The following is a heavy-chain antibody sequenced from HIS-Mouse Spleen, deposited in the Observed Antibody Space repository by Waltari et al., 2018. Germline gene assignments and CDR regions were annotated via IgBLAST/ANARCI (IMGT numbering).Heavy chain of an antibody. CDR2: MWYEGINK. Sequence: QVQLVESGGGVVQPGRSLRLSCAASGFTFSSYGMHWVRQAPCKGLEWVAVMWYEGINKYYADAVKGRFTSYRDNSKNTLYLQMNRLRAEDTAVYDCAKPIGDYYYGSVSYLDYWGQGTLVTVSS. J-gene: IGHJ4*02. CDR3: AKPIGDYYYGSVSYLDY. CDR1: GFTFSSYG. D-gene: IGHD3-10*01. V-gene: IGHV3-33*06.